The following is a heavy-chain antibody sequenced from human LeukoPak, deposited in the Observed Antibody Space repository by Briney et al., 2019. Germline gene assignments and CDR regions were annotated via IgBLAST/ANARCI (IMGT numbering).Heavy chain of an antibody. Sequence: RTSETLSLTCTVSGGSISSYYWSWIRQPPGKGLEWIGYIYYSGSTNYNPSLKSRVTISVDTSKNQFSLKLSSVTAADTAVYYCASAVRYFANGMDVWGQGTTVTVSS. CDR1: GGSISSYY. V-gene: IGHV4-59*01. CDR2: IYYSGST. CDR3: ASAVRYFANGMDV. J-gene: IGHJ6*02. D-gene: IGHD3-9*01.